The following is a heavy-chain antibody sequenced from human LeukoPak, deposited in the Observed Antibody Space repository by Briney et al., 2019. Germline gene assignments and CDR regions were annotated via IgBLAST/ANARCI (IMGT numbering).Heavy chain of an antibody. CDR3: ASTTVTTIWFWFDP. Sequence: PSETLSLTCTVSGGSISSSSYYWGWIRQPPGKGLEWIGSIYYSGSTYYNPSLKSRVTISVDTSKNQFSLKLSSVTAADTAVHYCASTTVTTIWFWFDPWGQGTLVTVSS. CDR2: IYYSGST. J-gene: IGHJ5*02. D-gene: IGHD4-17*01. CDR1: GGSISSSSYY. V-gene: IGHV4-39*07.